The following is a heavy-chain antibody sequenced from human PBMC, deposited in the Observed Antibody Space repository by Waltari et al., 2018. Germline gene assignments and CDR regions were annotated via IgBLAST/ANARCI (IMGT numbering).Heavy chain of an antibody. CDR2: ISGSGGST. V-gene: IGHV3-23*04. D-gene: IGHD1-20*01. CDR1: GFTFSSYA. J-gene: IGHJ4*02. CDR3: AKDRQRITGTTHY. Sequence: EVQLVESGGGLVQPGGSLRLCCAASGFTFSSYAMSWVRQAPGKGLEWVSAISGSGGSTYYADSVKGRFTISRDNSKNTLYLQINSLRAEDTAVYYCAKDRQRITGTTHYWGQGTLVTVSS.